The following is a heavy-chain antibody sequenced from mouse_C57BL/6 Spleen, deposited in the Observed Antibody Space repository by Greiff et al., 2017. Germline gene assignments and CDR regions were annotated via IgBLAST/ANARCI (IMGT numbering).Heavy chain of an antibody. Sequence: VQLQESGAELVRPGASVTLSCKASGYTFTDYEMHWVKQTPVHGLEWIGAIDPETGGTAYNQKFKGKAILTADKSSSTAYMELRSLTSEDSAVYYCTSFLVTTVVATDAYWGQGTLVTVSA. CDR3: TSFLVTTVVATDAY. V-gene: IGHV1-15*01. J-gene: IGHJ3*01. D-gene: IGHD1-1*01. CDR1: GYTFTDYE. CDR2: IDPETGGT.